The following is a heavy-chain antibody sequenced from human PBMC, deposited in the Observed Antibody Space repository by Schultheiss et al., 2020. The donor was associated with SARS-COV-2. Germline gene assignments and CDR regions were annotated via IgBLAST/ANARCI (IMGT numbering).Heavy chain of an antibody. J-gene: IGHJ4*02. Sequence: ASVKVSCKASGYTFTSYGFSWVRQAPGQGLEWMGWISAYNGNTNYAQKFQGRVTMTRNTSISTAYMELSSLRSEDTAVYYCARGKRYCSSTSCLKIDYWGQGTLVTVSS. CDR3: ARGKRYCSSTSCLKIDY. CDR1: GYTFTSYG. V-gene: IGHV1-18*01. CDR2: ISAYNGNT. D-gene: IGHD2-2*01.